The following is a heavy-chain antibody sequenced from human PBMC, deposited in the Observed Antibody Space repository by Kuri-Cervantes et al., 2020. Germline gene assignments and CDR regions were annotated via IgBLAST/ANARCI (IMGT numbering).Heavy chain of an antibody. CDR1: GFTFDDYA. D-gene: IGHD4-17*01. Sequence: SLKISCAASGFTFDDYAMHWVRQAPGKGLEWVSGISWNSGSIGYADSVKGRFTISRDNAKNSLYLQMNSLRSEDTAVYYCARWRADYGDAFDIWGQGTMVTVSS. V-gene: IGHV3-9*01. CDR3: ARWRADYGDAFDI. J-gene: IGHJ3*02. CDR2: ISWNSGSI.